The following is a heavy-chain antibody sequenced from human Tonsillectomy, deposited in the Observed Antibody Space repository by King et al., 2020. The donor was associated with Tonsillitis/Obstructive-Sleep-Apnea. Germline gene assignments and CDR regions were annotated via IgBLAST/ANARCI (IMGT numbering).Heavy chain of an antibody. CDR2: INHSGST. Sequence: VQLQQWGAGLLKPSETLSLTCAVYGGSFSGYYWSWIRQPPGKGLGWIGEINHSGSTNYNPSLKSRVTISVDTSKNQFSLKLSSVTAADTAVYYCARVLLRGYSGYDWKDDAFDIWGQGTMVTVAS. V-gene: IGHV4-34*01. J-gene: IGHJ3*02. D-gene: IGHD5-12*01. CDR1: GGSFSGYY. CDR3: ARVLLRGYSGYDWKDDAFDI.